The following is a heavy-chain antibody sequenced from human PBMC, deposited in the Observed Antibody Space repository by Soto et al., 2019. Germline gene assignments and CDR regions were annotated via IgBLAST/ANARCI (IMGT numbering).Heavy chain of an antibody. V-gene: IGHV4-34*01. D-gene: IGHD6-6*01. CDR2: INHSGTT. CDR3: ATASSY. J-gene: IGHJ4*02. Sequence: SETLSLTCAVYGGPFSGYFWSWVRQPPGKGLEWIGEINHSGTTNYNPSLKSRVTISVDTSKNQFSLNLTSVTAADTAVYYCATASSYWGQGTLVTVSS. CDR1: GGPFSGYF.